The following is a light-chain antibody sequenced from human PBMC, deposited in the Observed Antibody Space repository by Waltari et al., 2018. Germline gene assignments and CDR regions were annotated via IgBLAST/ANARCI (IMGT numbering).Light chain of an antibody. CDR2: GAS. J-gene: IGKJ4*01. V-gene: IGKV3-20*01. CDR3: QQYDGSVVT. Sequence: EIVLTHSPGTLSVSPGERVTVSCSASQTITGSWLTWYHQKPGQAPRLLIYGASNRAPGIPDRFSGSGSGTDFTLTISRLEPEDSAVYYCQQYDGSVVTFGGGTKVEIK. CDR1: QTITGSW.